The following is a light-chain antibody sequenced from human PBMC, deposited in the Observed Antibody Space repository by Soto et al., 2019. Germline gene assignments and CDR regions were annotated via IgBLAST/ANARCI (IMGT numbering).Light chain of an antibody. Sequence: EIRMTQSPATLSVSPGDNATLSCRASQSVSSFLTWYQHKPGQAPRLLIYDASKRATGIPARFSGSGSGTDFTLTISSLEPEDFGVYYCQQRSNWYTFGPGTRLEIK. V-gene: IGKV3-11*01. CDR1: QSVSSF. J-gene: IGKJ5*01. CDR2: DAS. CDR3: QQRSNWYT.